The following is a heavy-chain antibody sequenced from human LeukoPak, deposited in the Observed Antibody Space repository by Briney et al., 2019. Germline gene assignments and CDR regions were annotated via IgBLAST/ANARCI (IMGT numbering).Heavy chain of an antibody. J-gene: IGHJ1*01. V-gene: IGHV4-34*01. CDR1: GGSFSGYY. D-gene: IGHD1-7*01. CDR2: INHSGST. CDR3: ARGPPGWNYLKTKYFQH. Sequence: SETLSLTCAVYGGSFSGYYWSGIRQPPGKGLEWSGEINHSGSTNYNPSLKSRVTISVDTSKNQFSLKLSSVTAADTAVYYCARGPPGWNYLKTKYFQHWGQGTLVTVSS.